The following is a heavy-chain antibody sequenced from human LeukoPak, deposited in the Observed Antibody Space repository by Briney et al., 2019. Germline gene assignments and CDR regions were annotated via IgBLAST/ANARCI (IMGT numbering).Heavy chain of an antibody. D-gene: IGHD6-19*01. CDR2: ISGPGGTT. Sequence: GGSLGLSCAASGFTFNNYAMNWVRKAPGKGLKCVSAISGPGGTTYHADSVKGRFSISRDNSKNTLFLQMDSLRAEDTAIYYCAKERGLVAGYAFDIWGQGTMVTVSS. CDR3: AKERGLVAGYAFDI. CDR1: GFTFNNYA. V-gene: IGHV3-23*01. J-gene: IGHJ3*02.